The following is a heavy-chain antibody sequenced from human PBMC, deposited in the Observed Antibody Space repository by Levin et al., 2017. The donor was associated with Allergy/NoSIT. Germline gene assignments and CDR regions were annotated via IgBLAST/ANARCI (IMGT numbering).Heavy chain of an antibody. D-gene: IGHD5-12*01. V-gene: IGHV3-73*01. CDR1: GFTFSDPA. Sequence: GESLKISCAASGFTFSDPAIHWVRQASGKGLEWIGRIRSKPNNHATAYATSLKGRFIISRDDSKKMAYLQMNSLKTEDTAVYYCNRQTFGGHRSDYEGDYWGQGTLVIVSS. CDR2: IRSKPNNHAT. J-gene: IGHJ4*02. CDR3: NRQTFGGHRSDYEGDY.